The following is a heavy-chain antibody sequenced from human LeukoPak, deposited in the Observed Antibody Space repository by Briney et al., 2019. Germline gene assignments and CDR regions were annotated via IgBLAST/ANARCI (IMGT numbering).Heavy chain of an antibody. CDR1: GYTFTSYG. V-gene: IGHV1-18*01. CDR3: ARDDDSSGYAPAGAFDI. Sequence: GASVKVSCKASGYTFTSYGISWVRQAPGQGLEWMGWISAYNGNTNYAQKLQGRVTMTTDTSTSTAYMELRSLRSDDTAVYYCARDDDSSGYAPAGAFDIWGQGTMVTVSS. CDR2: ISAYNGNT. J-gene: IGHJ3*02. D-gene: IGHD3-22*01.